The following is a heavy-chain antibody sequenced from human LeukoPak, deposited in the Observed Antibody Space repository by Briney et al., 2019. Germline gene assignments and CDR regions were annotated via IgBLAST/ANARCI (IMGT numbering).Heavy chain of an antibody. CDR3: ARGLVGATPFDY. CDR2: INHSGGT. D-gene: IGHD1-26*01. V-gene: IGHV4-34*01. Sequence: SETLSLTCAVYGGSFSGYYWSWIRQPPGKGLEWIGEINHSGGTNYNPSLKSRVTISVDTSKNQFSLKLSSVTAADTAVYYCARGLVGATPFDYWGQGTLVTVSS. CDR1: GGSFSGYY. J-gene: IGHJ4*02.